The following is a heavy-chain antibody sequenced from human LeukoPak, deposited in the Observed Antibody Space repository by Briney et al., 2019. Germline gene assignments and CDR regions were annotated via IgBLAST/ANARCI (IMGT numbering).Heavy chain of an antibody. J-gene: IGHJ4*02. CDR2: IRGSDDNT. CDR1: GFTFSTYT. D-gene: IGHD3-22*01. CDR3: AKPNYYDSDGYLFDF. V-gene: IGHV3-23*01. Sequence: GGSLRLSCVASGFTFSTYTMSWVRQAPGKGLEWVSGIRGSDDNTYYADSVKGRFTISRDNSKNTLYLQMSSLRAEDTAVYFRAKPNYYDSDGYLFDFWGQGTLVAVSS.